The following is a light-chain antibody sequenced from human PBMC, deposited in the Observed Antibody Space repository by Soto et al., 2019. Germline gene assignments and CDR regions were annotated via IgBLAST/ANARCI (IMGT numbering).Light chain of an antibody. J-gene: IGKJ4*01. CDR2: DAS. Sequence: EIVLTQSPATLSLSPGDRATLSCRASQTVSSYLAWYQQKPGQAPRLLIYDASSRATGIPARFSGSGSGTDFTLTIPRPEPEDFAVYYCQQRSDWPSTFGGGTKVEIK. CDR3: QQRSDWPST. V-gene: IGKV3-11*01. CDR1: QTVSSY.